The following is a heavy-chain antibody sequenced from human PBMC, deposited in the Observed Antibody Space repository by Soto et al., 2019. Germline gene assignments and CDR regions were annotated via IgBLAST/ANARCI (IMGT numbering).Heavy chain of an antibody. CDR3: ATSRISIAVAGETEYYFDY. J-gene: IGHJ4*02. D-gene: IGHD6-19*01. CDR1: GYIFTGYY. Sequence: ASVKVSCKASGYIFTGYYMHWVRQAPGQGLEWMGWINPNSGDTNYTQKFQGWVTMTRDTSISTAYMELSRLRSDDTAVYYCATSRISIAVAGETEYYFDYWGQGTPVTVAS. CDR2: INPNSGDT. V-gene: IGHV1-2*04.